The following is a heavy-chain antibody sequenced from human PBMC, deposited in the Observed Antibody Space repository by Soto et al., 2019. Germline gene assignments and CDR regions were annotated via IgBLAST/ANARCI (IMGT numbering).Heavy chain of an antibody. CDR3: ARGPTSDKVDY. J-gene: IGHJ4*02. CDR1: GVSINSADYY. CDR2: IYDSGKT. Sequence: SETLSLTCTVSGVSINSADYYWSWIRQPPGEGLEWIGHIYDSGKTYTNPSLQSQVTMSVDTSKTQFSLRLTSVTAADTAVYYCARGPTSDKVDYWGQGTLVTVS. D-gene: IGHD3-10*01. V-gene: IGHV4-30-4*01.